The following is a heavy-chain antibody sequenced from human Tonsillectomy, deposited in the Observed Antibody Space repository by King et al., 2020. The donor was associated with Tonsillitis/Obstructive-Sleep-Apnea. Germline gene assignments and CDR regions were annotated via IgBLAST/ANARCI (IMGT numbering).Heavy chain of an antibody. V-gene: IGHV3-9*01. CDR2: ISWNSGSI. Sequence: VQLVESGGGLVQPGRSLRLSCAASGLTFDDYAMHWVRQAPGKGLEWVSGISWNSGSIGYADSVKGRFTISRDNAKNSLYLQMNSLRAEDTALYYCAKVRGHGIAAVRRKDDAFDIWGQGTTVTVSS. CDR3: AKVRGHGIAAVRRKDDAFDI. D-gene: IGHD6-13*01. J-gene: IGHJ3*02. CDR1: GLTFDDYA.